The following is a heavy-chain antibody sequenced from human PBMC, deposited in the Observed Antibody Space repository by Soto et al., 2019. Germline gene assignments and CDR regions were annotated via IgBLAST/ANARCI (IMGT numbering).Heavy chain of an antibody. CDR2: ISGSGAGT. Sequence: GGSLRLSCAVSGFTFSNHAMSWVRQAPGKGLEWVSSISGSGAGTYYADSVKGRFTISRDNSKKTLYLQMDSLRAEDTAVYYCAKAQTMELADKLLQFDYWGQGTLVTVSS. V-gene: IGHV3-23*01. J-gene: IGHJ4*02. CDR3: AKAQTMELADKLLQFDY. D-gene: IGHD1-7*01. CDR1: GFTFSNHA.